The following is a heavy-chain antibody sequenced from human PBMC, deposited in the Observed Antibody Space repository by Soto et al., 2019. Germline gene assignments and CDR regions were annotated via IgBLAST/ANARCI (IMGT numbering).Heavy chain of an antibody. Sequence: EVQLLGSGGGLVQPGGSLRLSCVGSGFTFSTYWMNWVRQAPGKGLEWVANINPDGNVGTYVDSVRGRFTTSRDNAKNSLYLQSNSLRADDPAVYFCAGWGGHDYNYWGHGIMVTVSS. D-gene: IGHD4-4*01. J-gene: IGHJ4*01. CDR3: AGWGGHDYNY. CDR1: GFTFSTYW. V-gene: IGHV3-7*03. CDR2: INPDGNVG.